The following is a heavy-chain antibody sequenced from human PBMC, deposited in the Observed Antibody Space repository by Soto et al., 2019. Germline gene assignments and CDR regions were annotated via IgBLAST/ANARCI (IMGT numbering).Heavy chain of an antibody. CDR3: AREPATAKPEGVDF. D-gene: IGHD1-1*01. V-gene: IGHV1-2*02. J-gene: IGHJ4*02. CDR1: GYTFSDYY. CDR2: INPNSGGT. Sequence: ASVKVSCKXSGYTFSDYYIHWVRQAPGQGLEWMGWINPNSGGTKYAPRFQGGVTMTRDTSITTAYMELSRLRSGDTAVYYCAREPATAKPEGVDFWGQGTLVTVSS.